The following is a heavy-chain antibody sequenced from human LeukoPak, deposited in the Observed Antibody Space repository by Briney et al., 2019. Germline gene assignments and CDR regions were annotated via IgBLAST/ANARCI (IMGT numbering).Heavy chain of an antibody. CDR3: TSRDCSSTSCYRKKRNYYSYYGMDV. D-gene: IGHD2-2*02. V-gene: IGHV4-31*03. Sequence: SETLSLTCTVSGGSISSGGYYWSWIRQHPGKGLEWIGYIYYSGSTYYNPSLKSRVTISVDTSKNQFSLKLSSVTAADTAVYYCTSRDCSSTSCYRKKRNYYSYYGMDVWGQGTTVTVSS. CDR2: IYYSGST. J-gene: IGHJ6*02. CDR1: GGSISSGGYY.